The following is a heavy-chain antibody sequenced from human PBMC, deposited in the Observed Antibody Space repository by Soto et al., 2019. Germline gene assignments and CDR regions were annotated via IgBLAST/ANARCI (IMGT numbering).Heavy chain of an antibody. V-gene: IGHV4-39*01. CDR2: IYYSGST. D-gene: IGHD3-10*01. Sequence: SETLSLTCTVSGGSISSYYWGWIRQPPGKGLEWIGSIYYSGSTYYNPSLKSRVTISVDTSKNQFSLKLSSVTAADTAVYYCARRDYYGSGSYLGRFDYWGQGTLVTVSS. CDR3: ARRDYYGSGSYLGRFDY. CDR1: GGSISSYY. J-gene: IGHJ4*02.